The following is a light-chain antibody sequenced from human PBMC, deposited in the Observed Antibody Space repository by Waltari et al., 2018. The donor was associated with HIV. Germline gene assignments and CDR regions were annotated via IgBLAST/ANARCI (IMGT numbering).Light chain of an antibody. V-gene: IGKV1-39*01. J-gene: IGKJ2*01. CDR1: EKFDKT. CDR2: TST. CDR3: RQPYTFPPT. Sequence: DIKVTQSPSSLSASVGDRVTITCRASEKFDKTLHCYKQGAREAPQLLIYTSTAFRGVVPPRSTGSGSGTDFTLTINDLQVDDFATYYCRQPYTFPPTFGRGT.